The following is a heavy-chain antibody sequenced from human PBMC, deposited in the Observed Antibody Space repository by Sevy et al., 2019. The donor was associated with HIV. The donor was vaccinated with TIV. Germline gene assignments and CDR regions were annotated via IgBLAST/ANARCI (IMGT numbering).Heavy chain of an antibody. V-gene: IGHV3-23*01. CDR1: GFTFSSYA. Sequence: GWSLRLSCAASGFTFSSYAMSWVRQAPGKGLEWVSAIRGSGGSTYYADSVKGRFTISRDNSKNTLYLQMNSLRAEDTAVYYCAKGLRFLEWSRMDVWGQGTTVTVSS. CDR2: IRGSGGST. CDR3: AKGLRFLEWSRMDV. J-gene: IGHJ6*02. D-gene: IGHD3-3*01.